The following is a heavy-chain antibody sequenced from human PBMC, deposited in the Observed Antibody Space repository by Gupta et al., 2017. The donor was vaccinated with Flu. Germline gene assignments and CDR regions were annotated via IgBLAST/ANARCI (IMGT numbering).Heavy chain of an antibody. D-gene: IGHD4-11*01. V-gene: IGHV4-59*13. J-gene: IGHJ5*02. CDR2: VYDSGIT. CDR3: ARDRSTVAGWFDP. Sequence: GKGLEWIGLVYDSGITNYNPSFKSRVNISVDTSKDQFSLMLTSVTAADTAFYYCARDRSTVAGWFDPWGQGTLVTVSS.